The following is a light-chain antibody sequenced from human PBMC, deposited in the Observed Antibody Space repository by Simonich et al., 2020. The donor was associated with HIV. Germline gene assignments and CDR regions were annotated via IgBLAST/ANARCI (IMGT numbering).Light chain of an antibody. J-gene: IGKJ2*01. CDR3: QQYNNWPLF. CDR2: GAS. CDR1: QSVSSN. Sequence: DIVMTQSPATLSVSPGKRVTLSCRASQSVSSNLTWYQEKPGQAPRLLIYGASTRATGIPARFSGSGSGTEFTLTINSMQSEDFAVYYCQQYNNWPLFFGQGTKLEIK. V-gene: IGKV3-15*01.